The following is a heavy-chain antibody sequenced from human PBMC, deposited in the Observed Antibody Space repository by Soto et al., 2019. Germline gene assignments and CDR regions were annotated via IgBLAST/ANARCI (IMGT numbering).Heavy chain of an antibody. D-gene: IGHD1-26*01. Sequence: QVQLVESGGGVVQPGRSLRLSCAASGFTFSSYAMHWVRQAPGKGLEWVAVISYDGSNKYDADSVKGRFTISKDNSKNTLYLHMISLRAEDTAVYYCARDPGELLPPGDWYFDLWGRGTLVTVSS. CDR1: GFTFSSYA. CDR3: ARDPGELLPPGDWYFDL. CDR2: ISYDGSNK. J-gene: IGHJ2*01. V-gene: IGHV3-30-3*01.